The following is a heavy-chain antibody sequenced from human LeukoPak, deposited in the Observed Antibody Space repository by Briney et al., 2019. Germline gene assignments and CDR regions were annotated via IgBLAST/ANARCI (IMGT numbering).Heavy chain of an antibody. V-gene: IGHV4-59*05. CDR1: GGSIRSYY. Sequence: SETLSLTCTVSGGSIRSYYWSWIRQPPGKGLEWIGSIYYSGSTYYNPSLKSRVTISVDTSKNQFSLKLSSVTAADTAVYYCARHAYYYGSGSYYSGYFDYWGQGTLVTVSS. J-gene: IGHJ4*02. D-gene: IGHD3-10*01. CDR3: ARHAYYYGSGSYYSGYFDY. CDR2: IYYSGST.